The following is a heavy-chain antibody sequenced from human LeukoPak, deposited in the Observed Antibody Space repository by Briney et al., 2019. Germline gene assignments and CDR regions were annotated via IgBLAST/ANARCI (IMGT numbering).Heavy chain of an antibody. V-gene: IGHV3-64*01. CDR1: GFTFSSHG. CDR3: ARDGSGYDFSSGWYFDL. Sequence: PGGSLRLSCAASGFTFSSHGMNWVRQAPGKGLEYVSAISSNGGSTYYANSVKGRFTISRDNSKNTLYLQMGSLRAEDMAVYYCARDGSGYDFSSGWYFDLWGRGTLVTVSS. CDR2: ISSNGGST. D-gene: IGHD5-12*01. J-gene: IGHJ2*01.